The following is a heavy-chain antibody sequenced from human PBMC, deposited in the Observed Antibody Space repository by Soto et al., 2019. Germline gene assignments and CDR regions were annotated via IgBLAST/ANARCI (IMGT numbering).Heavy chain of an antibody. V-gene: IGHV1-69*12. D-gene: IGHD2-8*01. CDR1: GGTFSSYA. CDR2: IIPIFGTA. J-gene: IGHJ6*02. Sequence: QVQLVQSGAEVKKPGSSVKVSCKASGGTFSSYAISWVRQAPGQGLEWMGGIIPIFGTANYAQMFQGRITITADESTSRAYRELSSLRSEDTAVYYCAGVSPDFGYYYGMHVWGQGTTVTVSS. CDR3: AGVSPDFGYYYGMHV.